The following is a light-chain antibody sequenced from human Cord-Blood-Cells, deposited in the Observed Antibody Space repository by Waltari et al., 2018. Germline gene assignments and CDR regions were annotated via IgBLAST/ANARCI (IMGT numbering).Light chain of an antibody. J-gene: IGLJ1*01. CDR3: GADHGSGSNFVYV. CDR1: SGYSNYK. CDR2: VGTGGIVG. V-gene: IGLV9-49*01. Sequence: QPVLTQPPSASASLGASVTLTCTLSSGYSNYKVDWYQQSPGKGPRFVMRVGTGGIVGSKGDGIPDRFSVLGSGLNRYLTIKNIQEEDESDYHCGADHGSGSNFVYVFGTGTKVTVL.